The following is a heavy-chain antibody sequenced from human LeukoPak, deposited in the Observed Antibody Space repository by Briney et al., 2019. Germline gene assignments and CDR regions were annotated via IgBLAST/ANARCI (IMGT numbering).Heavy chain of an antibody. V-gene: IGHV4-59*01. CDR1: GGSISSYY. CDR3: ALTWIAAAGLYFDY. CDR2: IYYSGST. J-gene: IGHJ4*02. D-gene: IGHD6-13*01. Sequence: SETLSLTCTVSGGSISSYYWSWIRQPPGKGLEWIGYIYYSGSTNYNPSLKSRVTISVDTSENQFSLKLSSVTAADTAVYYCALTWIAAAGLYFDYWGQGTLVTVSS.